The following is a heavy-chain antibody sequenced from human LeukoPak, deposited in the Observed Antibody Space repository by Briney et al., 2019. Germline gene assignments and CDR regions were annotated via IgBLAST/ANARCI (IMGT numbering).Heavy chain of an antibody. Sequence: SETLSLTCTVSGGSISSYYWSWIRQPPGKGLEWIGYIYYSGSTNYNPSLKSRVTISVDTSKNQFSLKLSSVTAADTAVYYCATSKWVNWFDPWGQGTLVTVSS. J-gene: IGHJ5*02. D-gene: IGHD1-26*01. CDR1: GGSISSYY. CDR2: IYYSGST. V-gene: IGHV4-59*01. CDR3: ATSKWVNWFDP.